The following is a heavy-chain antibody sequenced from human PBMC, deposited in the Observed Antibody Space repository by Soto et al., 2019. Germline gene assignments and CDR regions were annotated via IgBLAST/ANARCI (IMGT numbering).Heavy chain of an antibody. D-gene: IGHD6-19*01. CDR3: AREREYSSGWSYYYYGMDV. Sequence: GKGLEWIGYIYYSGSTNYNPSLKSRVTISVDTSKNQFSLKLSSVTAADTAVYFCAREREYSSGWSYYYYGMDVWGQGTTVTV. J-gene: IGHJ6*02. CDR2: IYYSGST. V-gene: IGHV4-59*01.